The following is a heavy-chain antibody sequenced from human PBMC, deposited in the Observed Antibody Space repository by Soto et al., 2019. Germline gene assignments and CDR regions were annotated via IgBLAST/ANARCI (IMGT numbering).Heavy chain of an antibody. CDR2: MSYDGART. CDR3: ARDRPYGDPNWFDP. Sequence: QAQLVESGGGVVQPGGSLSLSCATSGFTFTSFTMHWVRQSPGKGLEWIAVMSYDGARTDYADAVKGRFTISRDTSKNTLYLQMNNLRPDDTAMYYCARDRPYGDPNWFDPWGQGTRVTVSS. V-gene: IGHV3-30-3*01. J-gene: IGHJ5*02. D-gene: IGHD4-17*01. CDR1: GFTFTSFT.